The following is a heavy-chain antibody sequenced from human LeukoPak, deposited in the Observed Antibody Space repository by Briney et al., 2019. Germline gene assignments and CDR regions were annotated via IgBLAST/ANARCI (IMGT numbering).Heavy chain of an antibody. Sequence: GGSLRLSCAASGFTFSAYSLHWVCQAPGKRLEYVSAIDNTGGDTFYADSVKGRCTISRDNSKNTLYLQMGGLRTEDTAVYFCARVGDNNAFDMWGRGTMVTVSS. CDR1: GFTFSAYS. CDR3: ARVGDNNAFDM. V-gene: IGHV3-64*02. D-gene: IGHD2-21*01. CDR2: IDNTGGDT. J-gene: IGHJ3*02.